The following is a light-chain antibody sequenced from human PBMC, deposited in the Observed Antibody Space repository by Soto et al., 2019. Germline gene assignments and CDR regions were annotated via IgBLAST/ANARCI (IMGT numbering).Light chain of an antibody. Sequence: QSVLTQPASVSGSPGQSITISCTGTSSDVGGYNYVSWYQQHPGKAPKLMIYDVSNRPSGVSNRFSGSKSGKTASLTISGLQAEDEADYYCSSYTSSSTPVFGGGTKVTVL. V-gene: IGLV2-14*01. CDR2: DVS. J-gene: IGLJ2*01. CDR1: SSDVGGYNY. CDR3: SSYTSSSTPV.